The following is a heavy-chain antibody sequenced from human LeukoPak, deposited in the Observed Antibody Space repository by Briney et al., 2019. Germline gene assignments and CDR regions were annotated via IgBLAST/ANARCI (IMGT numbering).Heavy chain of an antibody. CDR1: GYTFTSYG. CDR3: ARDMGDIVLMVYATGNPFDY. J-gene: IGHJ4*02. CDR2: ISAYNGNT. V-gene: IGHV1-18*01. D-gene: IGHD2-8*01. Sequence: GASVKVSCKASGYTFTSYGISWVRQAPGQGLEWMGWISAYNGNTNYAQKLQGRVTMTTDTSTSTAYMELRSLRSDDTAVYYCARDMGDIVLMVYATGNPFDYWGQGTLVTVSS.